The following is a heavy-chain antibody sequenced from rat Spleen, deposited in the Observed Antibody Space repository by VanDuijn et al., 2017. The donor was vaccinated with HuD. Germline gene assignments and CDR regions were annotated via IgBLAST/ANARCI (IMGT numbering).Heavy chain of an antibody. CDR3: ARLGTEAIGNWFSY. J-gene: IGHJ3*01. D-gene: IGHD1-11*01. CDR2: INYDGSST. Sequence: EVQLVESGGGLVQPGRSLKLSCAASGFTFSNYGMAGVRQAPTKGLELCATINYDGSSTYHRDSVKGRFTISRDNAKSTLYLQMDSLRSEDTATYYCARLGTEAIGNWFSYWGQGTLVTVSS. V-gene: IGHV5-29*01. CDR1: GFTFSNYG.